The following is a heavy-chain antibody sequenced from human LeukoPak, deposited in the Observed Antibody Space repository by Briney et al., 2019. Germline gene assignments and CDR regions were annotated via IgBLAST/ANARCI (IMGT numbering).Heavy chain of an antibody. Sequence: SETLSLTCTVSGGSISSGSIYWSWIRQPAGKGLEWIGYVDHTGSTKFNPSLNGRVSISRDTSNNFFSLRLRSVTAADTAVYFCARGRVSSSTWYSTYYYFFYMDFWGKGTTVTVSS. D-gene: IGHD4-11*01. CDR3: ARGRVSSSTWYSTYYYFFYMDF. J-gene: IGHJ6*03. CDR1: GGSISSGSIY. CDR2: VDHTGST. V-gene: IGHV4-61*10.